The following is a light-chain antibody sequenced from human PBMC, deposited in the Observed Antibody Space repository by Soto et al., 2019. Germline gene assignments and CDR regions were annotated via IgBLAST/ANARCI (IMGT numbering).Light chain of an antibody. CDR3: QQGHSNPIT. Sequence: DIQMTQSPSSLSASVGDRVTITCRTSETISTYVNWYQKKPGKAPKLLIYAASTLQSGVPSRFSGSGSGTDFTLTISSLQPEDFATYYCQQGHSNPITLGQGTRLEI. V-gene: IGKV1-39*01. CDR1: ETISTY. J-gene: IGKJ5*01. CDR2: AAS.